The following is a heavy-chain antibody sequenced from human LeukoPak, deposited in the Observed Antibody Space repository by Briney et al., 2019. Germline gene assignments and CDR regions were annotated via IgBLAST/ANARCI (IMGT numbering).Heavy chain of an antibody. D-gene: IGHD1-26*01. V-gene: IGHV3-9*01. CDR3: AKGRRGATRYYFDY. CDR1: GFTFDDYA. J-gene: IGHJ4*02. CDR2: ISWNSGSI. Sequence: SGGSLRLSCAASGFTFDDYAMHWVRQAPGKGLEWVSGISWNSGSIGYADSVKGRFTISRDNAKNSLYLQMNSLRAEDTALYYCAKGRRGATRYYFDYWGQGTLVTVSS.